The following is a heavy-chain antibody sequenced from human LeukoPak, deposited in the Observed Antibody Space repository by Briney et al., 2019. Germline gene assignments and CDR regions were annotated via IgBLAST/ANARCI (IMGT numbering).Heavy chain of an antibody. J-gene: IGHJ5*02. CDR3: ARHLHPLSSSWVNWFDP. D-gene: IGHD6-13*01. CDR2: ISSSGSTI. Sequence: GGSLRLSCAASGFTFSDYYMSWIRQAPGKGLEWVSYISSSGSTIYYADSVKGRFTISRDNAKNSLYLQMNSLRAEDTAVYYCARHLHPLSSSWVNWFDPWGQGTLVTVSS. V-gene: IGHV3-11*01. CDR1: GFTFSDYY.